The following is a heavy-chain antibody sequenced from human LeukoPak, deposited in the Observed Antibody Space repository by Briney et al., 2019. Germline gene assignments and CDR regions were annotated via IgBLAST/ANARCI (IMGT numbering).Heavy chain of an antibody. CDR1: GFTVSSNY. D-gene: IGHD3-16*01. V-gene: IGHV3-66*01. J-gene: IGHJ4*02. Sequence: GESLRLSCAASGFTVSSNYMSWVRQAPGKGLEWVSVIYSDGTISYADSVKGRFTISRDNSETTLYLQMNSLRVEDTAVYYCAREVGGGASGQWGQGTLVTVSS. CDR3: AREVGGGASGQ. CDR2: IYSDGTI.